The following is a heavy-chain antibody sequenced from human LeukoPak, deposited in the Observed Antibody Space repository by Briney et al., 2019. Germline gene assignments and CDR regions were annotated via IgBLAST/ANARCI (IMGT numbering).Heavy chain of an antibody. D-gene: IGHD3-16*01. CDR2: TSAYNGNT. CDR1: GYTFTSYG. CDR3: ARVEHYDYVWGSYQPDY. J-gene: IGHJ4*02. V-gene: IGHV1-18*01. Sequence: ASVKVSCKASGYTFTSYGISWVRQAPGQWLEWMGWTSAYNGNTNYAQKLQGRVTMTTDTSTSTAYMELRSLRSDDTAVYYCARVEHYDYVWGSYQPDYWGQGTLVSVSS.